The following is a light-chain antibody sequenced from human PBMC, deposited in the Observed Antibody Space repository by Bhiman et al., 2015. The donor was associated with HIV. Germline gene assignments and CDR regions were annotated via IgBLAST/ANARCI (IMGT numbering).Light chain of an antibody. CDR2: EVN. CDR1: SSDVGVYNL. CDR3: QSYDGSLSGSYV. Sequence: QSALTQPPSASGSRGQSVIISCTGTSSDVGVYNLVSWYQHHPGKAPKLIIYEVNKRPSGVPARFSGSKSGNTASLAITGLQAEDEADYYCQSYDGSLSGSYVFGTGTKVTVL. J-gene: IGLJ1*01. V-gene: IGLV2-8*01.